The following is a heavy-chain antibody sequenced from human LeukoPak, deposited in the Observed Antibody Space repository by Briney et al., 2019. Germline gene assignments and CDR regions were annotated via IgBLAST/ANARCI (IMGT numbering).Heavy chain of an antibody. CDR2: IYSGGST. Sequence: GGSLRLSCAASGFTFSDYYMSWVRQAPGKGLEWVSVIYSGGSTYYADSVKGRFTISRDNSKNTLYLQMNSLRAEDTAVYYCARYFDSSGEHDYWGQGTLVTASS. J-gene: IGHJ4*02. CDR1: GFTFSDYY. D-gene: IGHD3-22*01. CDR3: ARYFDSSGEHDY. V-gene: IGHV3-66*01.